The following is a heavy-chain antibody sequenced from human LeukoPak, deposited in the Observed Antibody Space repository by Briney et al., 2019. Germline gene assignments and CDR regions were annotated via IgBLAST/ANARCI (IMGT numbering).Heavy chain of an antibody. V-gene: IGHV3-7*01. Sequence: PGGSLRLSCAASGFMFSDHWMSWVRQAPGKGPEWVANINAHGSQQYSVDSLKGRFTVSRDNAKKSLYLQMNDVRAEDTAVYFCVKWGPCCSTYYCPALESWGQGPWSPSPQ. CDR2: INAHGSQQ. D-gene: IGHD2-2*01. CDR3: VKWGPCCSTYYCPALES. J-gene: IGHJ4*02. CDR1: GFMFSDHW.